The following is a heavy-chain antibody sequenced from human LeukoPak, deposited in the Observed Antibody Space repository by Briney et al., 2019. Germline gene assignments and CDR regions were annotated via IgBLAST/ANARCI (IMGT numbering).Heavy chain of an antibody. D-gene: IGHD1-26*01. CDR3: AKSGSLHTFDI. CDR1: GYSFTNYW. CDR2: IYPGDSDT. V-gene: IGHV5-51*01. J-gene: IGHJ3*02. Sequence: GESLKISCKGSGYSFTNYWIGCVRQMPGKGLEWMGIIYPGDSDTSYSPSFQGQVTISADKSISTAYLQWSSLKASDTAMYYCAKSGSLHTFDIWGQGTMVTVSS.